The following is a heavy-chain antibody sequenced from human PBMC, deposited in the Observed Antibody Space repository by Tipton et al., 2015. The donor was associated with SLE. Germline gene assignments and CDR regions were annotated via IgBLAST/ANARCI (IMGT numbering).Heavy chain of an antibody. CDR1: GGSFSGYY. D-gene: IGHD3-10*01. V-gene: IGHV4-34*01. CDR2: INHSGST. J-gene: IGHJ4*02. CDR3: ARRGLDYYGSSY. Sequence: LRLSCAVYGGSFSGYYWSWIRQPPGKGLEWIGEINHSGSTNYNPSLKSRVTISVDTSKNQFSLKLSSVTAADTAVYYCARRGLDYYGSSYWGQGTLVTVSS.